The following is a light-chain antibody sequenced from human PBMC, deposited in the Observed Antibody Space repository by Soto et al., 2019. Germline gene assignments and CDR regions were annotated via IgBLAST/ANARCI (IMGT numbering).Light chain of an antibody. Sequence: IQLTQSPSSLSASVGXXVTXXCLASQGINTFLAWYQQKPGKAPKLLIYAASTLQSGVPSRFSGSGSGTEFTLTISSLQPGDFATYYCQHYNTYPWTFGHGTKVDIK. CDR3: QHYNTYPWT. J-gene: IGKJ1*01. CDR2: AAS. CDR1: QGINTF. V-gene: IGKV1-9*01.